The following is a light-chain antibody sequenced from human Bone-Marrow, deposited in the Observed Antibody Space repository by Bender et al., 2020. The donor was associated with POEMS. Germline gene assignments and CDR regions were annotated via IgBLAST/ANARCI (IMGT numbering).Light chain of an antibody. CDR3: AVWDDSLNGWV. CDR1: SSNIVAHA. CDR2: SSH. V-gene: IGLV1-44*01. Sequence: QSVLTQPPSASGTPGQRVTISCSGGSSNIVAHAVNWYQHLPGTAPKLLIYSSHRRPSEVPDRFDGSRSGTSASLAVSGLQSEDETDYYCAVWDDSLNGWVFGGGTKLTVL. J-gene: IGLJ3*02.